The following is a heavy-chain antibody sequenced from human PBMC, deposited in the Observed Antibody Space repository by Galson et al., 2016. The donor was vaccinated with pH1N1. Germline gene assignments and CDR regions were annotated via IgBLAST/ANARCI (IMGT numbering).Heavy chain of an antibody. V-gene: IGHV4-61*08. CDR3: ARDRAFIVVGEGWYYYYGVDV. D-gene: IGHD3-22*01. CDR2: ISYSGTT. Sequence: SETLSLTCTVSGGSVSTTDNYWSWIRQAPGKGLEWIGYISYSGTTSYNPSLKTRVTISVDTSKNQFSLKLSSVTAADTALYYCARDRAFIVVGEGWYYYYGVDVWGQGTTVTVSS. J-gene: IGHJ6*02. CDR1: GGSVSTTDNY.